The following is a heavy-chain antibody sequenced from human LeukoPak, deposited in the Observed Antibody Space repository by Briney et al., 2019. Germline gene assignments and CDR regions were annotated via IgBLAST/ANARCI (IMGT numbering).Heavy chain of an antibody. CDR1: GGSISSYY. CDR2: IYYSGCT. V-gene: IGHV4-59*01. D-gene: IGHD6-19*01. CDR3: ARGMYSSGLGPGWFDP. Sequence: SETLSLTCTVSGGSISSYYWSWIRQPPGKGLEWIGYIYYSGCTNYNPSLKSRVTISVDTSKNQFSLKLSSVTAADTAVYYCARGMYSSGLGPGWFDPWGQGTLVTVSS. J-gene: IGHJ5*02.